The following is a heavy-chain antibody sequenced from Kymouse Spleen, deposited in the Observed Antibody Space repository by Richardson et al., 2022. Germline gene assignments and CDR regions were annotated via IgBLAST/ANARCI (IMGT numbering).Heavy chain of an antibody. CDR3: ARDEGSSSDYFDY. V-gene: IGHV3-33*01. D-gene: IGHD6-6*01. CDR2: IWYDGSNK. J-gene: IGHJ4*02. Sequence: QVQLVESGGGVVQPGRSLRLSCAASGFTFSSYGMHWVRQAPGKGLEWVAVIWYDGSNKYYADSVKGRFTISRDNSKNTLYLQMNSLRAEDTAVYYCARDEGSSSDYFDYWGQGTLVTVSS. CDR1: GFTFSSYG.